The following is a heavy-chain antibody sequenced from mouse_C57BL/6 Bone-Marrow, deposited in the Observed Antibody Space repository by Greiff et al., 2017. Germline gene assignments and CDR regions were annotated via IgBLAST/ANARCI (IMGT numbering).Heavy chain of an antibody. Sequence: EVKLVESGGGLVQPGGSVTLSCAASGFTFSDAGLDWVRQSTEKGLEWVAEIRNKANYHATYYAESVNGRFTTSRDDSKSSVYLQMNRLRAEDTGIYYRVLQLRSLMAMDYWGQGTSVTVSS. V-gene: IGHV6-6*01. CDR2: IRNKANYHAT. D-gene: IGHD4-1*02. CDR1: GFTFSDAG. J-gene: IGHJ4*01. CDR3: VLQLRSLMAMDY.